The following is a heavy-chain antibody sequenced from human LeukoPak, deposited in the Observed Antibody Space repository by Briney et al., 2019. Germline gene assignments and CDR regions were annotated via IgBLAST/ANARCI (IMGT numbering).Heavy chain of an antibody. V-gene: IGHV3-53*01. CDR2: IYSGGST. D-gene: IGHD5-24*01. J-gene: IGHJ4*02. CDR3: AKSGYNRFDY. CDR1: GFTVSSNY. Sequence: GGSLRLSCAASGFTVSSNYMSWVRQAPGKGLEWVSIIYSGGSTFYADSVKGRFTISRDNSKNMLYLQMNSLRAEDTAVYYCAKSGYNRFDYWGQGTLVTVSS.